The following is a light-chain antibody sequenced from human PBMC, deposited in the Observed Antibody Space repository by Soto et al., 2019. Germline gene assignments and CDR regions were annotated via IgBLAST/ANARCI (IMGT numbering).Light chain of an antibody. CDR3: SSYTTSITYV. Sequence: QSALTQPASVSGSPGQSITISCTGTSNDVGAYNYVSWYQQHLGKAPKLMIYEVSNRPSGISNRFSGSKSGNTASLTISGLQAGDEADYYCSSYTTSITYVFGTGTKVTVL. CDR1: SNDVGAYNY. CDR2: EVS. J-gene: IGLJ1*01. V-gene: IGLV2-14*01.